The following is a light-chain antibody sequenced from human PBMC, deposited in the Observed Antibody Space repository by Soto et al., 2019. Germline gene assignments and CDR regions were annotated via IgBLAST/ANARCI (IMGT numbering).Light chain of an antibody. CDR1: NSNIGAGYD. CDR2: GNS. V-gene: IGLV1-40*01. CDR3: QSYDSSLSAYV. Sequence: QSVLTQPPSVSGAPGQRVTISCTGSNSNIGAGYDVHWYQQLPGTAPKLLIYGNSNRPSGVPDRFSGSKSDTSASLAITGLHVEDEADYYCQSYDSSLSAYVFGTGTKLTVL. J-gene: IGLJ1*01.